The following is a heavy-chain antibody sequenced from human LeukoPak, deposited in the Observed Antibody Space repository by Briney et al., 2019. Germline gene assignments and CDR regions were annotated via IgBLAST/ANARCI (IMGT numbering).Heavy chain of an antibody. J-gene: IGHJ4*02. CDR3: AKEGRITMIAVVYFDY. D-gene: IGHD3-22*01. V-gene: IGHV3-23*01. CDR1: GFTFNSYT. Sequence: GGSLRLSCAASGFTFNSYTMSWVRQAPGKGLEWVSAISGSGGSTYYADSVKGRFTISRDNSKNTLYLQMNSLRAEDTAVYYCAKEGRITMIAVVYFDYWGQGTLVTVSS. CDR2: ISGSGGST.